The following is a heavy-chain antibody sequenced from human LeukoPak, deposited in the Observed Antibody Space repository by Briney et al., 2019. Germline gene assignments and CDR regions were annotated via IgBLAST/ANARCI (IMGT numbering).Heavy chain of an antibody. Sequence: GESLQISCKGFGYNFTNFWIGWVRQMPGKGLEWMGIIYPGDSDTRYSPSFQGQVTISADKSISTAYLQWSSLKASDTAMYYCARSSVEVAAQIDYWGQGTLVTVSS. CDR2: IYPGDSDT. J-gene: IGHJ4*02. D-gene: IGHD2-15*01. V-gene: IGHV5-51*01. CDR1: GYNFTNFW. CDR3: ARSSVEVAAQIDY.